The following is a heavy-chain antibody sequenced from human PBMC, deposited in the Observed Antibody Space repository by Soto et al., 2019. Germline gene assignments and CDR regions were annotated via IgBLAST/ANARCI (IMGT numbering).Heavy chain of an antibody. Sequence: LRLSCAASGFTFSSYGMHWVRQAPGKGLEWVAVISYDGSNKYYADSVKGRFTISRDNSKNTLYLQMNSLRAEDTAVYYCAKDKYSSSWGNYYYYGMDVWGQGTTVTVSS. CDR2: ISYDGSNK. J-gene: IGHJ6*02. D-gene: IGHD6-13*01. CDR1: GFTFSSYG. CDR3: AKDKYSSSWGNYYYYGMDV. V-gene: IGHV3-30*18.